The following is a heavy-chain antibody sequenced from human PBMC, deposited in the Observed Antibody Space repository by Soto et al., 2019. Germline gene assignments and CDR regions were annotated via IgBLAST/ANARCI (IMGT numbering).Heavy chain of an antibody. CDR1: GNTFTNYY. D-gene: IGHD2-21*02. J-gene: IGHJ4*02. CDR2: INPSGGHT. CDR3: DRGGHVVGVTAAFDY. V-gene: IGHV1-46*01. Sequence: QVQLMQSGAEVKKPGASVKVSCKASGNTFTNYYIHWVRQAPGQGLEWMGTINPSGGHTTYSQNFLGRVTMTRDTSTSTLYMELTSLTSDDTAVYYCDRGGHVVGVTAAFDYWGQGTLVTVSS.